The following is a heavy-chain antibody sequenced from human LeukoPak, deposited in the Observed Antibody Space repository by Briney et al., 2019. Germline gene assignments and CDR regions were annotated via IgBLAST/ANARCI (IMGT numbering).Heavy chain of an antibody. CDR2: ISDDSSFT. CDR1: GLVFGKYA. CDR3: AKGRCSGPGCDSFDY. D-gene: IGHD5-12*01. V-gene: IGHV3-23*01. J-gene: IGHJ4*02. Sequence: PGGSLRLSCAASGLVFGKYAMAWVRQAPGKGLECVSIISDDSSFTYYLDPVKGRSTIFRDNSKNTLYLHMNSLKAEDTAVYYCAKGRCSGPGCDSFDYWGQGALVTVSS.